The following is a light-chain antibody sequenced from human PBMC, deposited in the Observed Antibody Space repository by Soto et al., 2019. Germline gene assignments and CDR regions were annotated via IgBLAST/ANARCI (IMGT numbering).Light chain of an antibody. Sequence: QSVLTQPASVSGSPGQWITFSCTGTSSDVGSFNLVSWYQQPPGKAPKLIIDEVDTWPSGVSNRFSGSKSGNTASLTISGLQAEDGAHYYCCSYAGSSWVFGGGTKVTVL. J-gene: IGLJ3*02. CDR1: SSDVGSFNL. CDR3: CSYAGSSWV. CDR2: EVD. V-gene: IGLV2-23*02.